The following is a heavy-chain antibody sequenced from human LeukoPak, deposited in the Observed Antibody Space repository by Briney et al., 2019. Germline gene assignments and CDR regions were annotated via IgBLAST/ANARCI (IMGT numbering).Heavy chain of an antibody. V-gene: IGHV3-7*01. CDR3: ARAHNWKYGTFDY. CDR1: GFTFSSYW. J-gene: IGHJ4*02. D-gene: IGHD1-7*01. Sequence: PGGSLRLYCAASGFTFSSYWMSWVRQAPGKGLEWVANIKQDGSEKYYVDSVKGRFTISRDNAKNSLYLQMNSLRVEDTAVYYCARAHNWKYGTFDYWGQGTLVTVSS. CDR2: IKQDGSEK.